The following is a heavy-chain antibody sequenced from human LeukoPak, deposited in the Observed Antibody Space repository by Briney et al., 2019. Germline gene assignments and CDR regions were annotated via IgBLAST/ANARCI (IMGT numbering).Heavy chain of an antibody. J-gene: IGHJ4*02. CDR2: ISTSASYT. V-gene: IGHV3-21*01. CDR1: GFTFSSYN. CDR3: ARDRGEYYYDSSGPSGDY. Sequence: GGSLRLSCAASGFTFSSYNINWVRQAPGKGLEWVSSISTSASYTYYADSVKGRFTISRDNAKNSLYLQMNSLRAEGTAVYYCARDRGEYYYDSSGPSGDYWGQGTLVTVSS. D-gene: IGHD3-22*01.